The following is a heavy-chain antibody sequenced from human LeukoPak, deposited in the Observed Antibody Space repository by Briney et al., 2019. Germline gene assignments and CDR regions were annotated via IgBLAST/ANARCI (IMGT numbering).Heavy chain of an antibody. CDR3: ARAGDGYNWREIFGYYMDV. CDR1: AFTFSDYW. D-gene: IGHD5-24*01. CDR2: INKDGNKK. V-gene: IGHV3-7*01. Sequence: GGSLRLSCAASAFTFSDYWMTWVRQAPGKGLERVANINKDGNKKYYVDSVKGRFTISRDNAKNSLFLQMNSLRAEDTAVYYCARAGDGYNWREIFGYYMDVWGKGTTVTVSS. J-gene: IGHJ6*03.